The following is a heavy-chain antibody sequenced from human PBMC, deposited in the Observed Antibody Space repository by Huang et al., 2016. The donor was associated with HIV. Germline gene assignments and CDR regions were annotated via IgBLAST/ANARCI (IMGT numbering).Heavy chain of an antibody. CDR3: AREKAADSAWYGVYYFDY. CDR1: GGSFSGYY. CDR2: INHIGKT. V-gene: IGHV4-34*01. Sequence: QVQLRQWGAGLVKPSETLSLTCAVYGGSFSGYYWTWIRQSPGKGLEGIGEINHIGKTNYQPSLKSRVTSSKDTAKNQFSLQVTSVSAADTGVYFCAREKAADSAWYGVYYFDYWGEGALVTVTS. J-gene: IGHJ4*02. D-gene: IGHD6-19*01.